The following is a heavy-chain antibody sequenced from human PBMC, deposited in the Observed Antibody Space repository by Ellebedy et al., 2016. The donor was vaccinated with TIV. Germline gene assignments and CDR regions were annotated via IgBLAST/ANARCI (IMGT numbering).Heavy chain of an antibody. Sequence: PGGSLRLSCAASGFTFSTYAMAWVRQAPGKGLEWVSGIVGSGAEKYADSVKGRFTISRDNSKRTVDLQMRSVRAEDTAVYFCAKDRTSGDGYWVFDSWGQGTMVSVSP. D-gene: IGHD2-21*02. CDR2: IVGSGA. J-gene: IGHJ4*02. CDR3: AKDRTSGDGYWVFDS. CDR1: GFTFSTYA. V-gene: IGHV3-23*01.